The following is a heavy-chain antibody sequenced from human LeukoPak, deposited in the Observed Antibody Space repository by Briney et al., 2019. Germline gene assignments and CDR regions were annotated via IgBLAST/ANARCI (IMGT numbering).Heavy chain of an antibody. Sequence: SETLSLTCTVSGGSITTACWSWSRQPPGKGLEWIGSICHSGISGNTYYNPSLKSRVTISLDTPKNQFSLKLSSVTAADTAVYSCAREVGPVTSHRIDSWGQGSLVTVSS. CDR3: AREVGPVTSHRIDS. J-gene: IGHJ4*02. V-gene: IGHV4-59*04. CDR2: ICHSGISGNT. D-gene: IGHD1-26*01. CDR1: GGSITTAC.